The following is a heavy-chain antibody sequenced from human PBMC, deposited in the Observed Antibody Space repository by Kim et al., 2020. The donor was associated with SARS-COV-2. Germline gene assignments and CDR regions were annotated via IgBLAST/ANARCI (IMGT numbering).Heavy chain of an antibody. J-gene: IGHJ4*02. Sequence: VKGRFTISRDNAKNSLYLQMNSLRAEDTAVYYCARGEILYSGSYLGPFDYWGQGTLVTVSS. CDR3: ARGEILYSGSYLGPFDY. V-gene: IGHV3-48*03. D-gene: IGHD1-26*01.